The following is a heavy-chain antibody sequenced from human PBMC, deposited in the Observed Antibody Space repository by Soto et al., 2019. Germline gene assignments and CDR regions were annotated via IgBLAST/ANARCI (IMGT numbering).Heavy chain of an antibody. CDR1: GFTFSSYS. Sequence: GGSLRLSCAASGFTFSSYSMNWVRQAPGKGLEWVSSISSSSSYIYYADSVKGRFTISRDNAKNSLYLQMNSLRAEDTAVYYCARDLLSGDSSPWGQGTLVTVSS. J-gene: IGHJ5*02. V-gene: IGHV3-21*01. CDR2: ISSSSSYI. D-gene: IGHD3-22*01. CDR3: ARDLLSGDSSP.